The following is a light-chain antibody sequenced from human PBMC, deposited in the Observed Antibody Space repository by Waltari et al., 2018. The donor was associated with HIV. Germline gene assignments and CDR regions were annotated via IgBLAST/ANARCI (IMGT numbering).Light chain of an antibody. V-gene: IGLV2-14*03. CDR3: SSYTTTNTVV. J-gene: IGLJ2*01. CDR2: DVD. CDR1: SSDISTYNF. Sequence: QSALTQPASVSGSPGQSITISCSGTSSDISTYNFVSWYQKHPDKAPKLLIYDVDTRPSGFPRRVSGSKSGDTASLTISAIQADDEADYFCSSYTTTNTVVFGGGTKVSVL.